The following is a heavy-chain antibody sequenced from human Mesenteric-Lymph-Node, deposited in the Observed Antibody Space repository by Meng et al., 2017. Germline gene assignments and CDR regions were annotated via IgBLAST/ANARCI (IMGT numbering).Heavy chain of an antibody. CDR1: GYTFTGYY. CDR3: ARDRCSGGSCYSTWFDP. V-gene: IGHV1-2*06. D-gene: IGHD2-15*01. Sequence: ASVKVSCKASGYTFTGYYMHWVRQAPGQGLEWMGRINPNSGGTNYAQKFQGRVTMTRDTSISTAYMELSRLRSDDTAVYYCARDRCSGGSCYSTWFDPWGQGTLVTVSS. J-gene: IGHJ5*02. CDR2: INPNSGGT.